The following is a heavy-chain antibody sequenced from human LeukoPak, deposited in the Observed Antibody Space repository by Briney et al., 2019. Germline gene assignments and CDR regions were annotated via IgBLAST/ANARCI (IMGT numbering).Heavy chain of an antibody. J-gene: IGHJ4*02. CDR1: GSRFTSYW. CDR2: IYPGDSDT. CDR3: ARPQYSSSPYYFDY. Sequence: GGSLQISCKGSGSRFTSYWIGGARHIPGKGLEGMGIIYPGDSDTRYSPSFQGQVTISADKSISTAYLQWSSLKASDTAMYYCARPQYSSSPYYFDYWGQGTLVTVSS. V-gene: IGHV5-51*01. D-gene: IGHD6-13*01.